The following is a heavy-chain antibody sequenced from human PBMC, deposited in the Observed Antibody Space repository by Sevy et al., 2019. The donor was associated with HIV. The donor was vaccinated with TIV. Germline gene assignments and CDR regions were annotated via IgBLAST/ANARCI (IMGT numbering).Heavy chain of an antibody. D-gene: IGHD2-2*02. CDR3: ASLLYDGMDV. Sequence: GGSLRLSCAASEFTFSSYWMSWVRQAPGKGLEWVANIKQDGSEKYYVDSVKGRFTISRDNAKNSLYLQMNSLRAEDTAVYYCASLLYDGMDVWGQGTTVTVSS. V-gene: IGHV3-7*01. CDR1: EFTFSSYW. J-gene: IGHJ6*02. CDR2: IKQDGSEK.